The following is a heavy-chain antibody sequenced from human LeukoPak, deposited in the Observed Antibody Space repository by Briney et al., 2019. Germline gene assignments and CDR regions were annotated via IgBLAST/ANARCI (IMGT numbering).Heavy chain of an antibody. CDR1: GFTFSSTG. Sequence: PGGSLRLSCTASGFTFSSTGMHWVRQAPGKGLEWVSYIRYDGNNKYYGDSVKGRLTVSRDNSKNTLYLQMNSLRVEDTAVYYCARTYNPDYWGQRTLVTDSS. V-gene: IGHV3-30*02. D-gene: IGHD1-14*01. J-gene: IGHJ4*02. CDR2: IRYDGNNK. CDR3: ARTYNPDY.